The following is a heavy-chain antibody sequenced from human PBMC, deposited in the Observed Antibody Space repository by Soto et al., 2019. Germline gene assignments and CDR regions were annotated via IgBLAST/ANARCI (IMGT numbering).Heavy chain of an antibody. Sequence: QVQLVESGGGVVQPGRSLRLSCAVSGFIFKNYALNWVRQAPGKGLEWVASITRDGYNKYYADSVKGRFTISRDNSKNTLSLQMTALRVEDSSVYYCTKSSGGSSSVGMDYWGPGTLLTVSS. V-gene: IGHV3-30*04. CDR3: TKSSGGSSSVGMDY. D-gene: IGHD6-6*01. CDR2: ITRDGYNK. CDR1: GFIFKNYA. J-gene: IGHJ4*02.